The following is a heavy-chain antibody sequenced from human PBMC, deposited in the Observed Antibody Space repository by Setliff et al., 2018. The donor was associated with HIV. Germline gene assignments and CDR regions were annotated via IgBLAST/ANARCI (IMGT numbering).Heavy chain of an antibody. Sequence: PSETLSLTCTFSGGSISTYYWSWIRQSPGKGLEWIGYTYTSGSTTYNPSLKSRVTISIDTSKNQFSLRLTSVTAADTAVYYCARDVGGVHMATNFDFWGQGTLVTVSS. CDR1: GGSISTYY. V-gene: IGHV4-4*08. CDR3: ARDVGGVHMATNFDF. CDR2: TYTSGST. J-gene: IGHJ4*02. D-gene: IGHD1-26*01.